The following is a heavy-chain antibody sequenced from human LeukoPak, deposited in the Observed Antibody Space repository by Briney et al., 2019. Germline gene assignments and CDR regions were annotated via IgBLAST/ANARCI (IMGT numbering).Heavy chain of an antibody. D-gene: IGHD3-22*01. V-gene: IGHV4-34*01. CDR2: INHSGST. CDR1: GGSFSGYY. Sequence: SETLSLTCAVYGGSFSGYYWSWIRQPPGKGLEWIGEINHSGSTNYNPSLKSRVTISVDTSKNQFSLKLNSVTAADTAVYYCARYSGYYLSYFDYWGQGTLVTVSS. J-gene: IGHJ4*02. CDR3: ARYSGYYLSYFDY.